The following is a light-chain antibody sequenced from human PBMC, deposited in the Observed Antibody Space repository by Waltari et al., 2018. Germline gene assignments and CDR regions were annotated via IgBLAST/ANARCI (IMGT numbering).Light chain of an antibody. Sequence: QSALTQPASVSGSPGQSITISCTGTSSDVGTYNFVSWYQQHPGKAPKRMIYDVIKRPSGVSNRFSGSKSGNTASLTISGLQDEDEADYYCCSYAGTDTVIIFGGGTKVTVL. J-gene: IGLJ2*01. V-gene: IGLV2-23*02. CDR2: DVI. CDR3: CSYAGTDTVII. CDR1: SSDVGTYNF.